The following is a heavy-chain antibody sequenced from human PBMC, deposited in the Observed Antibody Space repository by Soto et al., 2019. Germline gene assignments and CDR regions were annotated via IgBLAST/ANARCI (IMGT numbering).Heavy chain of an antibody. D-gene: IGHD2-15*01. Sequence: GGSLRLPCAASGFTFSSYWMSWVRQAPGKGLEWVANIKQDGSEKYYVDSVKGRFTISRDNAKNSLYLQMNSLRAEDTAVYYCARDSGAYPGMVAATRNYYFDYWGQGTLVTVSS. J-gene: IGHJ4*02. V-gene: IGHV3-7*01. CDR2: IKQDGSEK. CDR3: ARDSGAYPGMVAATRNYYFDY. CDR1: GFTFSSYW.